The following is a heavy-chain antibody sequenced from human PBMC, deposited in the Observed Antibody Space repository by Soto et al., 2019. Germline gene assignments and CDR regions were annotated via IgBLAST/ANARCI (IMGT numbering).Heavy chain of an antibody. CDR1: GYTITSYG. J-gene: IGHJ6*02. D-gene: IGHD3-3*01. CDR2: ISAYNGNT. Sequence: ASVKVSCKASGYTITSYGISWVRQAPGQGLEWMGWISAYNGNTNYAQKLQGRVTMTTDTSTSTAYMELRSLRSDDTAVYYCAREFRFWSGYPVYGMDVWGQGTTVTVSS. CDR3: AREFRFWSGYPVYGMDV. V-gene: IGHV1-18*04.